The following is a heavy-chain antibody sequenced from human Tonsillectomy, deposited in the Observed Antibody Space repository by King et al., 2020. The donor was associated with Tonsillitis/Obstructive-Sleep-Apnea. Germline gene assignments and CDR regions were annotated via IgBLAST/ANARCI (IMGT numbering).Heavy chain of an antibody. D-gene: IGHD5-18*01. V-gene: IGHV4-39*01. CDR1: GGSVSSSSYC. J-gene: IGHJ4*02. CDR3: AGHIGYSHGFYY. CDR2: VYYSGTT. Sequence: QVQLVESGPGLVKPSETLSLTCTVSGGSVSSSSYCWGWIRQPPGKGLEWIGSVYYSGTTYCNASLKSRVSISVDTSKNQFSLSLKSVTAADTAVYYCAGHIGYSHGFYYWGQGSLVTVSS.